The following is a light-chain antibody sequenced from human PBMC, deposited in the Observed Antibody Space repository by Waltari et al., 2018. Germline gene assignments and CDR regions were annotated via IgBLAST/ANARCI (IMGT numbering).Light chain of an antibody. J-gene: IGKJ4*01. CDR3: QQRSNWPLT. Sequence: DIVLTPSPATLTLSPGERATLSCRASQCVSSYFAWYQQKPGQATRLLIYYASNSATGIPARFSGSGSGTDFTLTISSLEPEDFAVYYCQQRSNWPLTFGGGTKVEIK. V-gene: IGKV3-11*01. CDR1: QCVSSY. CDR2: YAS.